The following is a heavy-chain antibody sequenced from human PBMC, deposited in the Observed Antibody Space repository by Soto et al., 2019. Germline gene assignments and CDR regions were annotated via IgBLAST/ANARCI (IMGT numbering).Heavy chain of an antibody. Sequence: GESLKISCKGSGYSFTSYWINWVRQRPGKGLEWMGIIYPGDSDTRYSPPFQGQVTISADKSINTAYLQWRSLKASDTAVYYCARHHGSPGSYFGMDVWGQGTTVTVSS. CDR2: IYPGDSDT. V-gene: IGHV5-51*01. J-gene: IGHJ6*02. CDR3: ARHHGSPGSYFGMDV. CDR1: GYSFTSYW. D-gene: IGHD6-13*01.